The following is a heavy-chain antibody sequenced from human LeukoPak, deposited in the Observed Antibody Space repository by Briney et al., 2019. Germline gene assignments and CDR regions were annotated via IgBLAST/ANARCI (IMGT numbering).Heavy chain of an antibody. CDR2: IWYDGSNK. CDR1: GFTFSDYG. Sequence: GGSLRLSCAASGFTFSDYGMHWVRQAPGKGLEWVAVIWYDGSNKYYADSVKGRFTISRDNSKNTLYLQMNSLRAEDTAVYYCARGSGAYGGPLLFDDWGQGALVTVSS. V-gene: IGHV3-33*01. D-gene: IGHD4-23*01. CDR3: ARGSGAYGGPLLFDD. J-gene: IGHJ4*02.